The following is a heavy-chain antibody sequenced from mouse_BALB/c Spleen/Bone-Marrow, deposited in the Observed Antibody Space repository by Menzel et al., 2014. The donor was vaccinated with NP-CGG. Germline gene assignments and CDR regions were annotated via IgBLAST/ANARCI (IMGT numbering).Heavy chain of an antibody. CDR2: VDPANGNT. Sequence: EVQLQQSGAELVKPGASVKLSCTASGLNIKDTYMHWVKQRPEQGLEWIGRVDPANGNTKYDPKFRGKATITADTSSNTAYLQLSSLTSEGNAVYYCASMITGWYFDVWGAGATVTVSS. CDR3: ASMITGWYFDV. D-gene: IGHD2-4*01. CDR1: GLNIKDTY. V-gene: IGHV14-3*02. J-gene: IGHJ1*01.